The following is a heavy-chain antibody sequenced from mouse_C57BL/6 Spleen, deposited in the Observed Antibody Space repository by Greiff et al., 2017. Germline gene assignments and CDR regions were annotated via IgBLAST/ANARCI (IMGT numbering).Heavy chain of an antibody. D-gene: IGHD2-1*01. CDR1: GYTFTDYN. V-gene: IGHV1-18*01. J-gene: IGHJ1*03. CDR2: INPNNGGT. CDR3: ARRNYQGYFDF. Sequence: EVQLVESGPELVKPGASVKIPCKASGYTFTDYNMDWVKQSHGKSLEWIGDINPNNGGTTYNQKFKGKATLTVDKSSSTAYMELRSLTSEDTSVYYCARRNYQGYFDFWGTGTTVTVSS.